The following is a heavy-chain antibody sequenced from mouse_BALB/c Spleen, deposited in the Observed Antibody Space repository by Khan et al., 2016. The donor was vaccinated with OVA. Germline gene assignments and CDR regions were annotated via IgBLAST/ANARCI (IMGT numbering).Heavy chain of an antibody. CDR2: ISSDSNTI. CDR3: ATSYFYGYYFDY. D-gene: IGHD1-1*01. V-gene: IGHV5-17*02. Sequence: EVELVESGGGLVQSGGSRKLSCAASGFTFTSYGMHWIRQAPEKGLEWVAYISSDSNTIYYADTVKGRFTISRDNPKNTLFLQMTNLRSVDTAMYFCATSYFYGYYFDYWGQGTNLTVSS. J-gene: IGHJ2*01. CDR1: GFTFTSYG.